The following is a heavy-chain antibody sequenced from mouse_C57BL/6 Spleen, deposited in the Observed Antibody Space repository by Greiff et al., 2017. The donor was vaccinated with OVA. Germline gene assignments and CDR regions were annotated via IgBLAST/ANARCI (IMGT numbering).Heavy chain of an antibody. CDR1: GYTFTNYI. V-gene: IGHV1-79*01. J-gene: IGHJ2*01. CDR3: APNWDEDY. Sequence: VKLMESGAELVKPGASVKLSCKASGYTFTNYIINWVKEGPGHGLEWIGWISPEYGHTYYNQKFKGKATLTADTSSSTAYMELRSLTSEDSAVYFCAPNWDEDYWGQGTTLTVSS. D-gene: IGHD4-1*01. CDR2: ISPEYGHT.